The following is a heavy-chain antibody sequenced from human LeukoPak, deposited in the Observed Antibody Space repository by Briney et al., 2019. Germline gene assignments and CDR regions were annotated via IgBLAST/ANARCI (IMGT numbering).Heavy chain of an antibody. V-gene: IGHV3-30*04. CDR1: GFTFSSYA. CDR2: ISYDGSNK. Sequence: GGSLRLSCAASGFTFSSYAMHWVRQAPGKGLEWVAVISYDGSNKYYADSVKGRFTISRDNSKNTLYLQMNSLRAEDTAVYYCARDLYSSSFYYYYYYMDVWGKGTTVTVSS. D-gene: IGHD6-13*01. CDR3: ARDLYSSSFYYYYYYMDV. J-gene: IGHJ6*03.